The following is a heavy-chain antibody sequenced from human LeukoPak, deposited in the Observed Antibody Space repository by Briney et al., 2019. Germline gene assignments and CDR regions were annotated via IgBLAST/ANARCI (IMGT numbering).Heavy chain of an antibody. V-gene: IGHV1-8*03. J-gene: IGHJ4*02. CDR3: ARGSYYDFWSGYYGGYFDY. CDR2: MNPNSGNT. D-gene: IGHD3-3*01. CDR1: GYTFTSYD. Sequence: GASVKVTCKASGYTFTSYDINWVRQATGQGLEWMGWMNPNSGNTGYAQKFQGRVTITRNTSISTAYMELSSLRSEDTAVYYCARGSYYDFWSGYYGGYFDYWGQGTLVTVSS.